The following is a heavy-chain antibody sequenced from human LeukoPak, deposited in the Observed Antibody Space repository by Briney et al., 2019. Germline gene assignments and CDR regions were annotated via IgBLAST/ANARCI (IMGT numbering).Heavy chain of an antibody. J-gene: IGHJ4*02. V-gene: IGHV4-59*02. CDR3: ASQGY. Sequence: PSETLSLTCTVSGGSVSSHSWSWLRQPPGKGLEWIGYIHYSGSTNYNPSLNSRVTISVDTSKNQFSLKLSSVTAADTAVYYCASQGYWGQGTLVIVSS. CDR1: GGSVSSHS. CDR2: IHYSGST.